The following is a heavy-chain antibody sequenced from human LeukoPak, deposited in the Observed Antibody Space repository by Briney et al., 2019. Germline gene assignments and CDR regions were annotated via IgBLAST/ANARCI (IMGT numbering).Heavy chain of an antibody. J-gene: IGHJ6*04. CDR2: ISWDGGST. Sequence: GGSLRLSCAASGFTFDDYAMHWVRQAPGKGLEWVSLISWDGGSTYYADSVKGRFTISRDNSKNSLYLQMNSLRAEDTALYYCAKGLEREYYYYYYGMDVWGKGTTVTVSS. CDR1: GFTFDDYA. CDR3: AKGLEREYYYYYYGMDV. V-gene: IGHV3-43D*04. D-gene: IGHD1-1*01.